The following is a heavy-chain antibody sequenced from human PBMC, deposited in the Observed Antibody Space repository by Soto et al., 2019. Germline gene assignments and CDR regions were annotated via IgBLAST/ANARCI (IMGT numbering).Heavy chain of an antibody. V-gene: IGHV3-30-3*01. CDR3: ARDGLPDDFRSGGYWFDP. Sequence: GGSLRLSCAASGFTFTTYAMTWVRQAPGKGLEWVALISHDGRNEKYADSVKGRFTISRDNSKNTVYMQMDSLRLEDTGVYYCARDGLPDDFRSGGYWFDPWGQGTQVTVSS. J-gene: IGHJ5*02. D-gene: IGHD3-3*01. CDR1: GFTFTTYA. CDR2: ISHDGRNE.